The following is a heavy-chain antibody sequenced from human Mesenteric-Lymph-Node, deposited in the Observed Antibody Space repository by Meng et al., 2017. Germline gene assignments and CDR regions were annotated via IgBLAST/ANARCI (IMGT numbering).Heavy chain of an antibody. Sequence: EVQLVESGGGLVKPGGSLRLSCAVSGFTFSSYWMHWARQAPGKGLVWVSRIISDETTTTYADSVKGRFTISRDNARNTLYLQMNSLRAEDTAVYYCATGSGYYYSYWGQGTLVTVSS. V-gene: IGHV3-74*02. CDR1: GFTFSSYW. D-gene: IGHD3-3*01. CDR3: ATGSGYYYSY. CDR2: IISDETTT. J-gene: IGHJ4*02.